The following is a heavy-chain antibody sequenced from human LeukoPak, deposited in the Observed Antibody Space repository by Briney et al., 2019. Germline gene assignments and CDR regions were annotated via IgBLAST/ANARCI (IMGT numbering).Heavy chain of an antibody. CDR3: AKRRIAVAGGGGYYFDY. CDR1: GFTFSSYA. CDR2: ISGSGGST. Sequence: GGSLRLSCAASGFTFSSYAMSWVRQAPGKGLEWVSAISGSGGSTYDADSVEGRFTISRDNSKNTLYLQMNSLRAEDTAVYYCAKRRIAVAGGGGYYFDYWGQGTLVTVSS. J-gene: IGHJ4*02. V-gene: IGHV3-23*01. D-gene: IGHD6-19*01.